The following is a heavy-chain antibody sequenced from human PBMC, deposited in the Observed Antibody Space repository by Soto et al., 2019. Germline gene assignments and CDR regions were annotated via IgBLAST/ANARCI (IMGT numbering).Heavy chain of an antibody. D-gene: IGHD6-13*01. CDR1: GFTFSIYW. CDR2: INTDGSVT. V-gene: IGHV3-74*01. J-gene: IGHJ5*01. Sequence: EEQLVQSGGGLVQRGGSLRLSCAASGFTFSIYWMHWVRQEPGKGLLWVSRINTDGSVTSYADSVKGRFTISRDNAKNTLYLHMNSLRAEDTSVYYCAGGPSGQLGNWFDSWGQGTLVTVSS. CDR3: AGGPSGQLGNWFDS.